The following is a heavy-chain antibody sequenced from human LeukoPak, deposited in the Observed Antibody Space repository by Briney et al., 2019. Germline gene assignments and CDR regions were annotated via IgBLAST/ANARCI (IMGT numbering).Heavy chain of an antibody. CDR2: ISYDGSNK. CDR3: ARDGGYSGFDADC. J-gene: IGHJ4*02. Sequence: GGSLRLSCAASGFTFSSYAMHWVRQAPGKGLEWVAVISYDGSNKYYADSVKGRFTISRDNPKNTLYLQMNSLRAEDTAVYYCARDGGYSGFDADCWGQGTLVTVSS. D-gene: IGHD5-12*01. CDR1: GFTFSSYA. V-gene: IGHV3-30-3*01.